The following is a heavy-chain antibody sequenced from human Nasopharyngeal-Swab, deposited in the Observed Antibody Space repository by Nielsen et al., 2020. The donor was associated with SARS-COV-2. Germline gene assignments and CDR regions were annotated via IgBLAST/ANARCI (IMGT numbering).Heavy chain of an antibody. V-gene: IGHV3-49*03. CDR2: IRSKAYGGTT. J-gene: IGHJ4*02. D-gene: IGHD3-22*01. CDR1: GFTFGDYA. Sequence: GGSLSLSCTASGFTFGDYAMSWFRQAPGKGLEWVGFIRSKAYGGTTEYAASVKGRFTISRDDSKSIAYLQMNSLKTEDTAVYYCTREGKDYYDSSGYSHFDYWGQGTLVTVSS. CDR3: TREGKDYYDSSGYSHFDY.